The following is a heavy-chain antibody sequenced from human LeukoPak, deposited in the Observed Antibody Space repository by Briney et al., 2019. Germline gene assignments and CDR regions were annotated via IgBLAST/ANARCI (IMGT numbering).Heavy chain of an antibody. J-gene: IGHJ4*02. CDR3: ASSSTSGWEFDY. V-gene: IGHV1-18*01. Sequence: GASVKVSCKASGYTFTSYGISWVRQAPGQGLEWMGWISAHNGDTNYAQKFQGRVSMTTDTSTSTGYMELRSLRSDDTAVYYCASSSTSGWEFDYWGQGTLVTVSS. D-gene: IGHD6-19*01. CDR1: GYTFTSYG. CDR2: ISAHNGDT.